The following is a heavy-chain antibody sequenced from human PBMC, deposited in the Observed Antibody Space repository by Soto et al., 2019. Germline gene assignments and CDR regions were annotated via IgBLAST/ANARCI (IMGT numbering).Heavy chain of an antibody. J-gene: IGHJ4*02. D-gene: IGHD3-22*01. CDR2: LNTDGTST. V-gene: IGHV3-74*01. Sequence: PGGSLRLSCAASGFTFSAYWLHWVRQAPGKGLVWVSRLNTDGTSTNYADSVKGRFTISRDNAKNTLYLQMNSLRAEDMAVYYCARDPYYYDSRLDYWGQGTLVTVSS. CDR3: ARDPYYYDSRLDY. CDR1: GFTFSAYW.